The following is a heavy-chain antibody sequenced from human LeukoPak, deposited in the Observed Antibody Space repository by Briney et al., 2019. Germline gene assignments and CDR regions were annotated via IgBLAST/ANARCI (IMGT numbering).Heavy chain of an antibody. Sequence: GGSLRLSCAASGFTFSSYAMSWVRQAPGKGLEWVSAISGSGGSTYYADSVKGRFTISRDNSKNTLYLQMNSLRAEDTAVYYCAKDPGVVPAAIIGFDYWGQGTLATVSS. V-gene: IGHV3-23*01. J-gene: IGHJ4*02. CDR1: GFTFSSYA. CDR3: AKDPGVVPAAIIGFDY. D-gene: IGHD2-2*02. CDR2: ISGSGGST.